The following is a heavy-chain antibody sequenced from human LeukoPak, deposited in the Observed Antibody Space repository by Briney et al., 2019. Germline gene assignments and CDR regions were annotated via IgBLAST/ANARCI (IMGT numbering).Heavy chain of an antibody. CDR3: ARGAMVRGVKSDY. CDR1: GGSISSSNW. Sequence: SETLSLTCAVSGGSISSSNWWSGVRQPPGKGLEWSGEIYHSGSTNYNPSLKSRVTISVDKSKNQFSLKLSSVTAADPAVYYCARGAMVRGVKSDYWGQGTLVTVSS. CDR2: IYHSGST. V-gene: IGHV4-4*02. J-gene: IGHJ4*02. D-gene: IGHD3-10*01.